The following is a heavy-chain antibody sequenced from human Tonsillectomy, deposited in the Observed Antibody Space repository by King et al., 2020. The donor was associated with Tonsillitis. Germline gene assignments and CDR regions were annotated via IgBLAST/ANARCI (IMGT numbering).Heavy chain of an antibody. J-gene: IGHJ4*02. CDR2: INPNSGDT. V-gene: IGHV1-2*02. Sequence: QLVQSGAEVKKPGASVKVSCKASGYIFTAYYIYWVRQAPGQGLEWMGWINPNSGDTKYEQKFQGRVTMTRKTSVNTTYMALISLRSDDTALYYCARVYYGSGAEYWGQGTVVSVSS. CDR3: ARVYYGSGAEY. CDR1: GYIFTAYY. D-gene: IGHD3-10*01.